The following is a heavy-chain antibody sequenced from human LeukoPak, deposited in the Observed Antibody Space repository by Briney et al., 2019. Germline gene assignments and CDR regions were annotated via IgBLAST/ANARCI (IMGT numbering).Heavy chain of an antibody. CDR1: GFTFSCYR. V-gene: IGHV3-23*01. Sequence: GGSLRLSCAASGFTFSCYRMHWVRQAPGKGLAWVSDISSSGDETHYAASVKGRFTISRDNSDNTLFLQMNSLRAEDTAIYYCVKGGWFDDWGQGTLVTVPS. D-gene: IGHD1-26*01. CDR2: ISSSGDET. J-gene: IGHJ4*02. CDR3: VKGGWFDD.